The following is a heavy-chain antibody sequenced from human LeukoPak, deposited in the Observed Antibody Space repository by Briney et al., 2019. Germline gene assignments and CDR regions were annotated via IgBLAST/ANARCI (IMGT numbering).Heavy chain of an antibody. CDR1: GGSISSYY. V-gene: IGHV4-38-2*02. CDR3: ARDHLANLASRLFDP. CDR2: ISHSGRT. J-gene: IGHJ5*02. Sequence: SETLSLTCTVSGGSISSYYWGWIRQPPGKGLEWIGSISHSGRTYYNPSLKSRVTISVDTSKNQFSLKLSSVTAADTAVYYCARDHLANLASRLFDPWGQGTLVTVSS. D-gene: IGHD3-3*01.